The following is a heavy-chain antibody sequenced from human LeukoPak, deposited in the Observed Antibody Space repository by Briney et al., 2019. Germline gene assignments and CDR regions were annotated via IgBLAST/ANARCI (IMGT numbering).Heavy chain of an antibody. CDR2: IYHSGST. J-gene: IGHJ4*02. CDR1: GGSISTSNYY. D-gene: IGHD5-12*01. Sequence: PSETLSLTCTGPGGSISTSNYYWSWIRQPPGKGLEWTGYIYHSGSTKYNPSLKSRVTISVDTSKNQFSLKLSSVTAADTAVYYCARDGYSGNDGLWGQGTLVTVSS. CDR3: ARDGYSGNDGL. V-gene: IGHV4-61*01.